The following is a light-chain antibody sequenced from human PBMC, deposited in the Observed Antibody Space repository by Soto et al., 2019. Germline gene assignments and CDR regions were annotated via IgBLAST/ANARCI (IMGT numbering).Light chain of an antibody. J-gene: IGLJ1*01. CDR1: KNDSGVYDF. CDR2: EVV. CDR3: KSYAGSNTYV. V-gene: IGLV2-8*01. Sequence: LTQPLSGCRAPGQAITISCAGTKNDSGVYDFVSWYQHQPAKAPRLIIYEVVQRPSGVPDRFSGSKSGNPASLTVSGLQAADEADYFCKSYAGSNTYVFGSGTRATVL.